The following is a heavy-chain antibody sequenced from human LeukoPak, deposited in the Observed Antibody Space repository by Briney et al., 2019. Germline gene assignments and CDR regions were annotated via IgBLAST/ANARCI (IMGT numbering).Heavy chain of an antibody. CDR1: GGSISSGGYY. CDR3: ARGSRGDFDY. V-gene: IGHV4-31*03. CDR2: IYYSGST. J-gene: IGHJ4*02. D-gene: IGHD3-16*01. Sequence: SQTLSLTCTVSGGSISSGGYYWSWLRQHPGKGLEWIGYIYYSGSTYYNPSLKSRVTISVDTSKNQFSLKLSSVTAADTAVYYCARGSRGDFDYWGQGTLVTVSS.